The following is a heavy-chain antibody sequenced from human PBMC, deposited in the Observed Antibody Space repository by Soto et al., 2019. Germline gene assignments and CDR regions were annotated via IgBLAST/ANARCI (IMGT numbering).Heavy chain of an antibody. D-gene: IGHD2-15*01. CDR2: IIPIFGTA. CDR3: ARDLGPRIGSEYYFDY. CDR1: GGTFSSYA. V-gene: IGHV1-69*12. Sequence: QVQLVQSGAEVKKPGSSVKVSCKASGGTFSSYAISWVRQAPGQGLEWMGGIIPIFGTANYAQKFHGRITITANDSTSPANMELSSLRSEDTAVYYCARDLGPRIGSEYYFDYWGQGTLVTVSS. J-gene: IGHJ4*02.